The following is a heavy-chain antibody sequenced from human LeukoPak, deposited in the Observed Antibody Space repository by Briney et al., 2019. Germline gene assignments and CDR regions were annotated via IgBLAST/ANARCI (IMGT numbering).Heavy chain of an antibody. D-gene: IGHD6-13*01. CDR2: IYPSGST. V-gene: IGHV4-38-2*02. J-gene: IGHJ5*02. CDR1: GYSVSSGYY. Sequence: SETLSLTCSVSGYSVSSGYYWGWIRQPPGKGLEWIGSIYPSGSTYYNPSLKSRVTTSVDTSKNQFSLKLTSVTAADTAVYYCARAYRSSWYSNWFDPWGQGTLVTVSS. CDR3: ARAYRSSWYSNWFDP.